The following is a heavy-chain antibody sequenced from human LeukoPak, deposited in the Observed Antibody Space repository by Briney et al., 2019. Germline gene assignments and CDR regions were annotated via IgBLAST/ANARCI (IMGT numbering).Heavy chain of an antibody. J-gene: IGHJ4*02. CDR1: GGSISTYY. D-gene: IGHD6-19*01. Sequence: SETLSLTCTVSGGSISTYYWSWIRQPPGKGLELIGYIYSTGSTNYNPSLKSRVTIAVNTSKKQFSLNLSSVTAADTAVYYCARRDSSGWNYFDSWGQGTLLTVSS. CDR3: ARRDSSGWNYFDS. CDR2: IYSTGST. V-gene: IGHV4-59*01.